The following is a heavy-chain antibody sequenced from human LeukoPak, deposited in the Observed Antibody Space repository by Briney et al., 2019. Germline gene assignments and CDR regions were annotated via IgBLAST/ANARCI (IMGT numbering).Heavy chain of an antibody. V-gene: IGHV4-38-2*02. Sequence: SETLSLTCTVSNYSIRSGFLWGWIRQPPGKGLEWIGSFYHSGSTYYNPSLKSRVTISVDTSKNQFSLKLSSVTAADTAVYYCARDATYPPKGFDPWGQGTLVTVSS. CDR3: ARDATYPPKGFDP. J-gene: IGHJ5*02. CDR1: NYSIRSGFL. CDR2: FYHSGST.